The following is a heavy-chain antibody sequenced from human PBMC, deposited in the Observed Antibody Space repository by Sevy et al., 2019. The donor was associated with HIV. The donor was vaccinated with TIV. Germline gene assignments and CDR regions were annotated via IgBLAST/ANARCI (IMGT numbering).Heavy chain of an antibody. CDR2: IKQDGSEK. Sequence: GGSLRLSCAASGFTFSRYWMSWVRQAPGKGLEWVANIKQDGSEKYYVDSVKGRFTISRDNTKSSLYLQMNSLRAEDTAVYYCASEGSGSYGYYVDYWGQGTLVTVS. D-gene: IGHD3-10*01. J-gene: IGHJ4*02. CDR1: GFTFSRYW. V-gene: IGHV3-7*01. CDR3: ASEGSGSYGYYVDY.